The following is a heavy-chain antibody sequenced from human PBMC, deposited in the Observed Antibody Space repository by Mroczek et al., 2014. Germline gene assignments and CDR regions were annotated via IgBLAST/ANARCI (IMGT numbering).Heavy chain of an antibody. CDR2: IYTSGST. J-gene: IGHJ5*02. CDR1: GGSISSYY. Sequence: QVQLVQSGPGLVKPSETLSLTCTVSGGSISSYYWSWIRQPAGKGLEWIGRIYTSGSTNYNPSLKSRVTMSVDTSKNQFSLKLSSVTAADTAVYYCAREPRKTKWELFGNWFDPWGQGTLVTVSS. D-gene: IGHD1-26*01. CDR3: AREPRKTKWELFGNWFDP. V-gene: IGHV4-4*07.